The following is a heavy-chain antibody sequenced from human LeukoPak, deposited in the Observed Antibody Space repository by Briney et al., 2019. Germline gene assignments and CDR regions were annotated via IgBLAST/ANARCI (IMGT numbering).Heavy chain of an antibody. J-gene: IGHJ4*02. CDR3: ARGFWEAYFDY. CDR2: IYYSGGT. Sequence: SETLSLTCTVSGGSISSYYWSWIRQPPGKGLEWIGYIYYSGGTNYNPSLKSRVTISVDTSKNQFSLKLSSVTAADTAVYYCARGFWEAYFDYWGQGTLVTVSS. V-gene: IGHV4-59*01. CDR1: GGSISSYY. D-gene: IGHD3-3*01.